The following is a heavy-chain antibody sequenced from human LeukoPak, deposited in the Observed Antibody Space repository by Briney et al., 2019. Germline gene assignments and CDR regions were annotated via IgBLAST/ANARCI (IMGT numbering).Heavy chain of an antibody. D-gene: IGHD6-19*01. CDR3: ARGISSSGWLVDY. V-gene: IGHV3-21*01. CDR2: ISSTSTYI. CDR1: GFTFSNYN. J-gene: IGHJ4*02. Sequence: GGSLRLSCAASGFTFSNYNMNWVRQAPGEGLELVSSISSTSTYIYYADSVKGRFTISRDNAKNSQYLQMNSLRAEDTAVYYCARGISSSGWLVDYWGLGTLVTVSS.